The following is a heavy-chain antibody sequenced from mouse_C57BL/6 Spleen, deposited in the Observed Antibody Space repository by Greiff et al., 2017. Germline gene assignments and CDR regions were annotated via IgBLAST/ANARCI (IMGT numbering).Heavy chain of an antibody. CDR2: IYPGSGSP. CDR3: ERRVTAGTGNTY. D-gene: IGHD4-1*01. V-gene: IGHV1-55*01. Sequence: QVQLKQPGAELVRPGASVTMSCKASGYTFTSYWITWVKQRPGQGLEWIGDIYPGSGSPDYNEKFKGKATLTVDTSSSTAYMQLCILTSEDSAVYDCERRVTAGTGNTYWGQGTLVTVSA. CDR1: GYTFTSYW. J-gene: IGHJ3*01.